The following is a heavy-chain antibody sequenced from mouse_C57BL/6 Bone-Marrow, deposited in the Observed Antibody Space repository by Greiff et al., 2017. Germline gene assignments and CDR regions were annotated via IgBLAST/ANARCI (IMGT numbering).Heavy chain of an antibody. Sequence: VQLQQPGAELVKPGASVKLSCKASGYTFTSYWMQWVKQRPGQGLEWIGEIDPSDSYTNYNQKFTGKGTLTVDTPASTAYMQLSSLTSEDSAVYCCAREVWYYGFDYWGQGTTLTVSS. CDR3: AREVWYYGFDY. D-gene: IGHD1-1*01. J-gene: IGHJ2*01. CDR2: IDPSDSYT. CDR1: GYTFTSYW. V-gene: IGHV1-50*01.